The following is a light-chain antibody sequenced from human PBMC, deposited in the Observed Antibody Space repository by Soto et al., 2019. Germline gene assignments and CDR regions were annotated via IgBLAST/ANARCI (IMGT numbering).Light chain of an antibody. Sequence: QSVLTQPASVSGSPGQSITISCTGTSSDFGGYNHVSWYQQHPGKAPKLMIYDVSNRPSGASNRFSGSKSGNTASLTISGLQAEDEADYYCSSYTSSSTLYVFGPGTKVTVL. CDR2: DVS. J-gene: IGLJ1*01. CDR1: SSDFGGYNH. CDR3: SSYTSSSTLYV. V-gene: IGLV2-14*01.